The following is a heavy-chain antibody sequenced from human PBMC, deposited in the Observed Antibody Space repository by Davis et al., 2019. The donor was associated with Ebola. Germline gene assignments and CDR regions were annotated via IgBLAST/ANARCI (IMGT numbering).Heavy chain of an antibody. Sequence: GGSLRLSCAASGFTFSSYGMHWVRQAPGKGLEWVAFIRYDGSNKYYADSVKGRFTISRDNSKNTLYLQMNSLRAEDTAVYYCAKAKGLITIFGVPKDDYWGQGTLVTVSS. V-gene: IGHV3-30*02. CDR3: AKAKGLITIFGVPKDDY. CDR2: IRYDGSNK. D-gene: IGHD3-3*01. J-gene: IGHJ4*02. CDR1: GFTFSSYG.